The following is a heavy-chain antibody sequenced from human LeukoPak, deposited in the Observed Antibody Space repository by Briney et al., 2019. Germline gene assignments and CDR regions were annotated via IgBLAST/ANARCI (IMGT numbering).Heavy chain of an antibody. CDR2: LYYSGST. Sequence: SETLSLTCTVSGGSISTHYWSWIRQPPGKRLEWIGYLYYSGSTNYNPSLKSRVTISVDTSKNQFSLKLASVTAADTAVYYCAATTVIGYNWFDPWGQGTLVTVSS. CDR1: GGSISTHY. D-gene: IGHD2-21*01. J-gene: IGHJ5*02. CDR3: AATTVIGYNWFDP. V-gene: IGHV4-59*11.